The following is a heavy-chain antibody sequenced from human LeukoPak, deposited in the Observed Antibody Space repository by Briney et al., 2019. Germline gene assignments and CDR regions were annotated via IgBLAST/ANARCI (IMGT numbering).Heavy chain of an antibody. CDR1: GFTFSNYW. CDR2: IKQDGSEK. J-gene: IGHJ6*02. D-gene: IGHD6-13*01. Sequence: PGGSLRLSCAASGFTFSNYWMNWVRQAPGKGLEWVANIKQDGSEKYYVDSVKGRFTISRDNAKNSLYLQMNSLRAEDTAVYYCASFRGTSGYSSSWYLRDYYYGMDVWGQGTTVTVSS. V-gene: IGHV3-7*01. CDR3: ASFRGTSGYSSSWYLRDYYYGMDV.